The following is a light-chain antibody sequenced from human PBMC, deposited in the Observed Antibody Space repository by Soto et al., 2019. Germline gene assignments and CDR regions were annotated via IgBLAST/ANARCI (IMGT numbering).Light chain of an antibody. CDR2: GNS. J-gene: IGLJ3*02. V-gene: IGLV1-40*01. CDR1: SSNIRAGYD. Sequence: QTVVTQPPSVSGAPGQRVTISCTGSSSNIRAGYDVHWYQQLPGTAPKLLIYGNSNRPSGVPDRFSGSKSGTSASLAITGLQAEDEADYYCQSYDSSLSGWVFGGGPKVTVL. CDR3: QSYDSSLSGWV.